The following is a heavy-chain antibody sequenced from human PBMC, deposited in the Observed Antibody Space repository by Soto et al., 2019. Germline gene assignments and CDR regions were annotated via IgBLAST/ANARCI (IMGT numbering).Heavy chain of an antibody. V-gene: IGHV1-18*01. CDR1: GYTFTNYG. CDR3: ARDLVAVTGTGLVWDY. Sequence: GASVKVSCKASGYTFTNYGIIWVRQAPGQGLEWMGWISAYTGNTNYAQKFQGRVTVTTDTSTSTAYLEVRSLRSNDTAVYYCARDLVAVTGTGLVWDYWGQGTLVTVS. J-gene: IGHJ4*02. D-gene: IGHD6-19*01. CDR2: ISAYTGNT.